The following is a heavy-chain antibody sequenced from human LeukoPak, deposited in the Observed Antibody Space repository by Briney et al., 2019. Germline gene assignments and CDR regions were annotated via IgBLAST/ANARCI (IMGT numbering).Heavy chain of an antibody. CDR2: KYARGSS. D-gene: IGHD2-15*01. J-gene: IGHJ3*02. V-gene: IGHV4-4*07. CDR1: GGSISNYY. CDR3: ARGRYCSADICTGGDSFDI. Sequence: RPSETLSLTCTVSGGSISNYYWSWIRQPAGKGLEWIGRKYARGSSNYNPPVQSRVTMSVDTSKNQFSLELRSVTAADTAVYYCARGRYCSADICTGGDSFDIWGQGTMVSVSP.